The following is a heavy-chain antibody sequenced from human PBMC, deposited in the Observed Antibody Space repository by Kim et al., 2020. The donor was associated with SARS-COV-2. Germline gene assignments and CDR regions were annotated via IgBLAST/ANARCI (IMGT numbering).Heavy chain of an antibody. D-gene: IGHD3-10*01. CDR3: ARDPHIPPYGSGSNDAFDI. J-gene: IGHJ3*02. Sequence: KTRFTISKDNSQNTLYLQQNSLRAEDTAVYYCARDPHIPPYGSGSNDAFDIWGQGTMVTVSS. V-gene: IGHV3-30*07.